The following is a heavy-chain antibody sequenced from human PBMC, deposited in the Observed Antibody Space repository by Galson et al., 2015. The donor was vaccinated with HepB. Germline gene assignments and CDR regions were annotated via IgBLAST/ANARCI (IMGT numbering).Heavy chain of an antibody. V-gene: IGHV3-48*02. Sequence: SLRLSCATSGFTFSNFPMNWVRQAPGKGLEWISYINAESRAIYYADSAKGRFTISRDNAKNSLYLQMNSLRDDDTAVYYCTRDSGRGYGMDVWGQGTTVTVSS. J-gene: IGHJ6*02. D-gene: IGHD2-15*01. CDR1: GFTFSNFP. CDR3: TRDSGRGYGMDV. CDR2: INAESRAI.